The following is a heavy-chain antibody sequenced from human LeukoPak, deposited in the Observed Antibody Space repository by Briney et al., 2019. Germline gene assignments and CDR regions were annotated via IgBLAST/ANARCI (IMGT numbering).Heavy chain of an antibody. Sequence: AGGSLRLSCTASGFRFGAYAMSWVRQAPGKGLEYVSAISSNGGSTYYANSVKGRFTISRDNSKNTLYLQMGSLRAEDMAVYYCARDRDAFDIWGQGTMVTVSS. J-gene: IGHJ3*02. V-gene: IGHV3-64*01. CDR2: ISSNGGST. CDR1: GFRFGAYA. CDR3: ARDRDAFDI.